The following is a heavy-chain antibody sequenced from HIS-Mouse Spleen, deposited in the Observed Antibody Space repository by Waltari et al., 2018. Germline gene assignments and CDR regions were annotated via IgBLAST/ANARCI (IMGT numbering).Heavy chain of an antibody. V-gene: IGHV4-39*07. CDR2: IYYSGST. CDR3: AREIPYSSSWYDWYFDL. Sequence: QLQLQESGPGLVKPSATLSLTCTVSGCSISSRSYYWGWIRQPPGKGLEWIGSIYYSGSTYYNPSLKSRVTISVDTSKNQFSLKLSSVTAADTAVYYCAREIPYSSSWYDWYFDLWGRGTLVTVSS. J-gene: IGHJ2*01. D-gene: IGHD6-13*01. CDR1: GCSISSRSYY.